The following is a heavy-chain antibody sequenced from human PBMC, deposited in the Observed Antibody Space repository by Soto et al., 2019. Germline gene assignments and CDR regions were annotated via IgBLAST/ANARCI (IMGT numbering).Heavy chain of an antibody. CDR2: IIPIFGTA. J-gene: IGHJ4*02. CDR1: GGTFSSYA. D-gene: IGHD6-6*01. V-gene: IGHV1-69*13. Sequence: SVKVSCKASGGTFSSYAISWVRQAPGQGLEWMGGIIPIFGTANYAQKFQGRVTITADESTSTAYMELSSLRSEDTAVYYCAGMTSIAARPVDYWGQGTLVTVSS. CDR3: AGMTSIAARPVDY.